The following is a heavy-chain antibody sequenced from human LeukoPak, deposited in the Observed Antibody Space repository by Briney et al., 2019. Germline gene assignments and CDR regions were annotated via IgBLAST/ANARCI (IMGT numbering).Heavy chain of an antibody. CDR1: GGSIGWDY. J-gene: IGHJ4*02. D-gene: IGHD3-22*01. Sequence: SETLSLTCTVSGGSIGWDYWSWIRQSAGKGLEWIGRIYKSGSTNYNPSFRSRVTMSVDTSKNQFSLNVTSVTAADTAVYYCAREEYFQDSNGYSYYFHYWGQGSLLTVSS. CDR3: AREEYFQDSNGYSYYFHY. CDR2: IYKSGST. V-gene: IGHV4-4*07.